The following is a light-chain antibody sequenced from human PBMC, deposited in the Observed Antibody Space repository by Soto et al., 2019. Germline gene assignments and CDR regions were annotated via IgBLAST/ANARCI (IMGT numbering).Light chain of an antibody. Sequence: EIVMTQSPATLSVSPWERATLSCRASQSVSSNLAWYQQKPGQAPRLLIYGASTRATGIPARFSGSGSGTEFTLTISSLQSEDFAVYYCQQYNNSPRTFGQGTKVDI. CDR1: QSVSSN. V-gene: IGKV3-15*01. J-gene: IGKJ1*01. CDR3: QQYNNSPRT. CDR2: GAS.